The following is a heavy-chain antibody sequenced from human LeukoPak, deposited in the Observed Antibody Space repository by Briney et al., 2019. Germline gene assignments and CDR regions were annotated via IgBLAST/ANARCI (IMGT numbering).Heavy chain of an antibody. D-gene: IGHD6-25*01. V-gene: IGHV3-21*01. CDR1: GFTFTDYS. J-gene: IGHJ6*03. CDR2: IGTGRTYT. CDR3: AREGSGFYYYYYLDV. Sequence: GGSLTLSCAASGFTFTDYSMTWLRQAPGKGLEWVASIGTGRTYTFYPDSVKRLSTISRDNAKNTLYLQMSSLCAEHTAVYYCAREGSGFYYYYYLDVWGRGTTVTVSS.